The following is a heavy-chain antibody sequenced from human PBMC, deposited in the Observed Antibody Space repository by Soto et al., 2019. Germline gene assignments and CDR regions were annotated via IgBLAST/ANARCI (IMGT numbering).Heavy chain of an antibody. CDR3: AVIAAAGGYYGMDV. D-gene: IGHD6-13*01. CDR1: GYTFTSYD. J-gene: IGHJ6*02. Sequence: QVQLVQSGAEVKKPGASVKVSCKASGYTFTSYDINWVRQATGQGLEWMGWMNPNSGNTGYAQKFQGRVTTTRNTSISTAYMELSSLRSEDTAVYYCAVIAAAGGYYGMDVWGQGTTVTVSS. V-gene: IGHV1-8*01. CDR2: MNPNSGNT.